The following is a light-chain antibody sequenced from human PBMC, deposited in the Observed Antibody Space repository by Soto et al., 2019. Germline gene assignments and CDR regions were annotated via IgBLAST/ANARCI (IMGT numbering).Light chain of an antibody. Sequence: QSVLTQSPSASGTPGQRVTISCSGCASTIRRNYVYWYQQLPGTAPKLLIYRNSQRPSGVPDRFSGSKSGTSASLAISGLRSEDEADYYCAAWDDNLSGLYVFGAGTKVTVL. CDR1: ASTIRRNY. CDR2: RNS. V-gene: IGLV1-47*01. CDR3: AAWDDNLSGLYV. J-gene: IGLJ1*01.